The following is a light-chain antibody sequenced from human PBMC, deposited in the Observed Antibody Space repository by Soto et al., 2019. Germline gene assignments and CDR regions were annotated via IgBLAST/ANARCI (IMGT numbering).Light chain of an antibody. CDR1: QSVSSSY. J-gene: IGKJ4*01. CDR2: DAS. CDR3: QQYNNSPRALT. Sequence: EIVLTQSPGTLSLSPGERATLSCRASQSVSSSYLAWYQQKPGQAPRLLIYDASSRATGIPDRFSGSGSGTDFTLTIRRLEPEDFAVYYCQQYNNSPRALTFGGGTKVEI. V-gene: IGKV3-20*01.